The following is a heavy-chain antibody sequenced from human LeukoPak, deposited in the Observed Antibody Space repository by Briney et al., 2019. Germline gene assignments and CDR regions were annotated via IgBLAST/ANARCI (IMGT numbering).Heavy chain of an antibody. Sequence: SETLSLTCAVYGGSFSGYYWSWIRQPPGKGLEWIGEINHSGSTNYNPSLKSRVTISVDTSKNQFSLKLSSVTAADTAVYYCARRMRGSGSYYAFDYWGQGTLVTASS. CDR1: GGSFSGYY. D-gene: IGHD3-10*01. CDR2: INHSGST. J-gene: IGHJ4*02. V-gene: IGHV4-34*01. CDR3: ARRMRGSGSYYAFDY.